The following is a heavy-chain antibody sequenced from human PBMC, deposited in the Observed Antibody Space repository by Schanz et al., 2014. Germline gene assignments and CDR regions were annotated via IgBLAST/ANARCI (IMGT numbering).Heavy chain of an antibody. V-gene: IGHV1-18*01. Sequence: QVHLVQSGAEVKKPGASVKVSCKASGYTFTSYGITWVRQAPGQGLEWIGWISTSIGNTNYAQKFQGRVTMTTDTSTSTAFMGLRSLGSANTAVYYCAKGAGAGCYYGFDWWGQGTLVTVSS. CDR1: GYTFTSYG. CDR3: AKGAGAGCYYGFDW. D-gene: IGHD2-15*01. CDR2: ISTSIGNT. J-gene: IGHJ4*02.